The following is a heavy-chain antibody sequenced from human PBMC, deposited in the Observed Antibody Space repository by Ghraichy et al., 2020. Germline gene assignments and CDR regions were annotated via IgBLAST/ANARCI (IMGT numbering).Heavy chain of an antibody. CDR2: ISAYNGNT. CDR1: GYTFTSYG. CDR3: ARDDYSGYDYKTRY. Sequence: ASVKVSCKASGYTFTSYGISWVRQAPGQGLEWMGWISAYNGNTNYAQKLQGRVTMTTDTSTSTAYMELRSLRSDDTAVYYCARDDYSGYDYKTRYWGQGTLVTVSS. D-gene: IGHD5-12*01. J-gene: IGHJ4*02. V-gene: IGHV1-18*04.